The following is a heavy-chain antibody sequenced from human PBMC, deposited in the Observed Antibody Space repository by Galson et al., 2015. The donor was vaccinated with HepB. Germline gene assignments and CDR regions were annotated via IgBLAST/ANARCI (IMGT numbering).Heavy chain of an antibody. CDR3: AHRVTPGSGSSSSQYFDF. J-gene: IGHJ4*02. D-gene: IGHD3-10*01. CDR1: GLSLDTPGAS. Sequence: PALVKPPQTLTLPCTLSGLSLDTPGASVGWIRQPPGKALEWLALINWDDDNRYVPSLKSRLTITKDTSKNQVVLIMTNMDPVDTATYYCAHRVTPGSGSSSSQYFDFWGQGTLVTVSS. CDR2: INWDDDN. V-gene: IGHV2-5*05.